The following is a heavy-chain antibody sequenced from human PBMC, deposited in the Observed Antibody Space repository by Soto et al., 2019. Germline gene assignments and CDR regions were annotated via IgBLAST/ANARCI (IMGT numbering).Heavy chain of an antibody. J-gene: IGHJ4*02. D-gene: IGHD3-22*01. Sequence: GGSLRLSCAASGFTFSSYSMNWVRQAPGKGLEWVSSISSSSSYIYYADSVKGRFTISRDNAKNSLYLQMNSLRAEDTAVYYCARTLTPNCYESIGYLPYWGQGTLLTVSS. V-gene: IGHV3-21*01. CDR1: GFTFSSYS. CDR3: ARTLTPNCYESIGYLPY. CDR2: ISSSSSYI.